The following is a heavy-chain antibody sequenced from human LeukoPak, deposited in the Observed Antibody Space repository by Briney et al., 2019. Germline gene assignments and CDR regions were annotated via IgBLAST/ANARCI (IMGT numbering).Heavy chain of an antibody. V-gene: IGHV3-53*01. D-gene: IGHD3-22*01. J-gene: IGHJ5*02. CDR3: ARETSYDSSGYYLNWFDP. Sequence: GGSLRLSCAASGFTVSSNYMSWVRQAPGKGLEWVSVIYSGGSTYYADSVKGRFTISRDNSKSTLYLQMNSLRAEDTAVYYCARETSYDSSGYYLNWFDPWGQGTLVTVSS. CDR1: GFTVSSNY. CDR2: IYSGGST.